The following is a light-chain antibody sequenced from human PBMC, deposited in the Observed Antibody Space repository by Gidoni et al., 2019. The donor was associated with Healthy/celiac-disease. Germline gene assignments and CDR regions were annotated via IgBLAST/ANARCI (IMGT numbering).Light chain of an antibody. J-gene: IGLJ3*02. CDR3: QVWDSSSDHWV. CDR1: NIGSKS. Sequence: SSVLTQPPSVSVAPGTTARITCGGNNIGSKSVHWYQQKPGQAPVLVIYYDSDRPSGIPERFSGSNSGNTATLTISRVEAGDEADYYCQVWDSSSDHWVFGGGTKLTVL. V-gene: IGLV3-21*04. CDR2: YDS.